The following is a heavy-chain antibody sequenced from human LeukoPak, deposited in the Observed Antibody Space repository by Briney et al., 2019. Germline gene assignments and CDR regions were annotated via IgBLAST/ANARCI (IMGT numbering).Heavy chain of an antibody. J-gene: IGHJ3*02. CDR3: ARTTWYGDYDAFDI. Sequence: SQTLSLTCTVSGGSISSGSYYWSWIRQPAGKGLEWIGRIYTSGSTNYNPSLKSRVTISVDTSKNQFSLKLSSVTAADTAVYYCARTTWYGDYDAFDIWGQGTMVTVSS. CDR2: IYTSGST. V-gene: IGHV4-61*02. CDR1: GGSISSGSYY. D-gene: IGHD4-17*01.